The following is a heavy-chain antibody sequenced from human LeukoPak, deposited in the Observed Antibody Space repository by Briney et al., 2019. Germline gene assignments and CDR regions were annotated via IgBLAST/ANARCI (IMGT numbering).Heavy chain of an antibody. CDR2: IRSKAYGGTT. D-gene: IGHD2-2*01. CDR1: GFTFSSYA. CDR3: TRGGYQIDY. V-gene: IGHV3-49*04. J-gene: IGHJ4*02. Sequence: GGSLRLSCAASGFTFSSYAMHWVRQAPGKGLEWVGFIRSKAYGGTTDYAASVKGRFTISRDDSKSIAYLQMNSLKTEDTAVYYCTRGGYQIDYWGQGTLVTVSS.